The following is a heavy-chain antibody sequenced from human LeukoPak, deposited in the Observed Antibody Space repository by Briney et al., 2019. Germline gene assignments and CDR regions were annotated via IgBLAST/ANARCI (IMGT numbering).Heavy chain of an antibody. V-gene: IGHV1-2*02. J-gene: IGHJ3*02. CDR2: INLNSGGT. CDR3: ARVRSDYSSGWFLDHDAFDI. CDR1: GYTFTGYY. D-gene: IGHD6-19*01. Sequence: ASVKVSCKASGYTFTGYYMHWVRQAPGQGLEWMGWINLNSGGTNYAQKFQGRVTMTRDTSISTAYMELSRLRSDDTAVYYCARVRSDYSSGWFLDHDAFDIWAKGQWSPSLQ.